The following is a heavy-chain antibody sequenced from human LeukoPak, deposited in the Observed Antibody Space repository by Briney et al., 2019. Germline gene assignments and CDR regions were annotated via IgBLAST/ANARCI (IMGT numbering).Heavy chain of an antibody. V-gene: IGHV3-7*01. CDR2: MNQDGTKK. D-gene: IGHD6-13*01. CDR3: GRDISPDSATAGYDAYDA. CDR1: GFTFKTYW. Sequence: GGSLRLSCGASGFTFKTYWMVWVRQAPGKGLEWVANMNQDGTKKNYVDSVRGRFTISRDNARNSVNLQMNSLRAEDTALYFCGRDISPDSATAGYDAYDAWGQGTLVTVSS. J-gene: IGHJ3*01.